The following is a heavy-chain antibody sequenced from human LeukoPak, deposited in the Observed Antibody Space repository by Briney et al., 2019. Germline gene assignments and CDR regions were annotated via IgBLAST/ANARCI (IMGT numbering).Heavy chain of an antibody. V-gene: IGHV3-7*01. Sequence: GGSLRLSCAASGFSISTYWMSWVRQTPGKGLEWVANIKHDGSEKYYVDSVKGRFTISRDRAKDSLFLQMNSLRADDTAVYYCAREVQGDFDCWGQGTLVTVSS. D-gene: IGHD3-16*01. J-gene: IGHJ4*02. CDR1: GFSISTYW. CDR3: AREVQGDFDC. CDR2: IKHDGSEK.